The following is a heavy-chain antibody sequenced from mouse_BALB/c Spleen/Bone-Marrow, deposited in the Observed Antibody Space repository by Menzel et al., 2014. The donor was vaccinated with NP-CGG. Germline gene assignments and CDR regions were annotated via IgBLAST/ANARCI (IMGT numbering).Heavy chain of an antibody. CDR3: AGGGFYFDY. V-gene: IGHV6-6*02. J-gene: IGHJ2*01. Sequence: EVKLVESGGGLVQPGGSMKLSCVASGFTFSNYWMNWVRQSPEKGLEWVAEIRLKSNNYATYYAESVKGRFTISRDDSKGSVYLQMNNLRAEDTGIYYCAGGGFYFDYWGQGTTLTVSS. CDR2: IRLKSNNYAT. CDR1: GFTFSNYW.